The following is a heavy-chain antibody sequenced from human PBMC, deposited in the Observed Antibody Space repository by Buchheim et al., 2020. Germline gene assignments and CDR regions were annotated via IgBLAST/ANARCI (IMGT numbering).Heavy chain of an antibody. CDR1: GFTFSSYS. V-gene: IGHV3-21*01. D-gene: IGHD3-16*02. Sequence: EVQLVESGGGLVKPGGSLRLSCAASGFTFSSYSMNWVRQAPGKGLEWVSSISSSSSYIYYADSVKGRFTISRDNAKNSLYLQMNSLRAEDTAVYYCASGGLYDYVWGSYRYIPNFDYWGQGTL. CDR2: ISSSSSYI. CDR3: ASGGLYDYVWGSYRYIPNFDY. J-gene: IGHJ4*02.